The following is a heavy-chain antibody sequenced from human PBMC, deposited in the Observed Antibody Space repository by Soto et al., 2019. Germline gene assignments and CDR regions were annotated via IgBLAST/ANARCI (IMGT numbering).Heavy chain of an antibody. D-gene: IGHD2-15*01. V-gene: IGHV4-59*08. CDR3: ARRWGSAADY. Sequence: SETLSLTCTVSGGSISSYYWSWIRQPPGKGLEWIGYIYYSGSTNYNPSLKSRVTISVDTSKNQFSLKLSSVTAADTAVYYCARRWGSAADYWGQGTLVTVSS. CDR2: IYYSGST. J-gene: IGHJ4*02. CDR1: GGSISSYY.